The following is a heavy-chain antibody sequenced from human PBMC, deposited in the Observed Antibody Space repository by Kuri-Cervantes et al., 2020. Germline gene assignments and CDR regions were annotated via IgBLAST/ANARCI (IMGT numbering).Heavy chain of an antibody. D-gene: IGHD2-2*01. V-gene: IGHV3-48*01. CDR3: AKDSRPYQLLGWFDP. CDR1: GFTFSSYS. CDR2: ISSSSSTI. J-gene: IGHJ5*02. Sequence: GESLKISCAASGFTFSSYSMNWVRQAPGKGLEWVSYISSSSSTIYYADSVKGRFTISRDNAKNSLYLQMNSLRAEDTALYYCAKDSRPYQLLGWFDPWGQGTLVTVSS.